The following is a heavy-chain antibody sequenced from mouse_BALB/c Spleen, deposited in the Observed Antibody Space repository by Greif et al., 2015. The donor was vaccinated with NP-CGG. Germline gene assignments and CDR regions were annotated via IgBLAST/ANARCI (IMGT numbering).Heavy chain of an antibody. CDR3: ARRTTATYFDY. Sequence: VQLQHSGAELAKPGASVKMSCKASGYTFTSYWMHWVKQRPGQGLEWIGYINPSTGYTEYNQKFKDKATLTADKSSSPAYIQLSSLTSEDSAVYYCARRTTATYFDYWGQGTTLTVSS. CDR1: GYTFTSYW. CDR2: INPSTGYT. V-gene: IGHV1-7*01. J-gene: IGHJ2*01. D-gene: IGHD1-2*01.